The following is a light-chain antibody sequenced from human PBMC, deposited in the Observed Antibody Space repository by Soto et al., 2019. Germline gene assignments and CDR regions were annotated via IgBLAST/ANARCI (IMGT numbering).Light chain of an antibody. Sequence: DIVMTQSPLSLPATPGEPASISCRSSQSLLNSKGYNFLDWYLQKPGQSPQLLSYLGSNRASGDADRFSGSASGTGFTLTISRVEAEDVGVYYCMQALQTPLTFGRGTKLEIK. CDR2: LGS. CDR1: QSLLNSKGYNF. V-gene: IGKV2-28*01. J-gene: IGKJ2*01. CDR3: MQALQTPLT.